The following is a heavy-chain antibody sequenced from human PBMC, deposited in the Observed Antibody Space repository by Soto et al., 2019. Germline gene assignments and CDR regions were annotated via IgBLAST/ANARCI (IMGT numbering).Heavy chain of an antibody. Sequence: QVQLVQSGAEVKKPGASVKVSCKASGYTFTSYGISWVRQAPGQGLEWMGWISAYNGNTNYAQKLQGRVTMTTDTSTRTAYMEMRSLRSDDTAVYYCARDGGRTMVRGVISHYYYGMDVWGQGTTVTVSS. CDR2: ISAYNGNT. V-gene: IGHV1-18*01. CDR3: ARDGGRTMVRGVISHYYYGMDV. CDR1: GYTFTSYG. J-gene: IGHJ6*02. D-gene: IGHD3-10*01.